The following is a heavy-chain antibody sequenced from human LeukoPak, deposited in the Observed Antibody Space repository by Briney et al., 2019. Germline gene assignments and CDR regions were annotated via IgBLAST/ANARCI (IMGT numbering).Heavy chain of an antibody. V-gene: IGHV5-51*01. J-gene: IGHJ6*04. Sequence: GGSLKISWKGSGYIFTSYWIGGVRQMPGKGLEGMGIIYGGESDTRYSPSFEGQVTISADNSISTAYLQWSSLKASDTAIYYCARQRNIESAGSDYYGMDVWGKGTTVTVSS. CDR2: IYGGESDT. D-gene: IGHD6-13*01. CDR1: GYIFTSYW. CDR3: ARQRNIESAGSDYYGMDV.